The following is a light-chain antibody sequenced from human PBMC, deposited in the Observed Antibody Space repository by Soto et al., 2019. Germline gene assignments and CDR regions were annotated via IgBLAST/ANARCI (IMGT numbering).Light chain of an antibody. CDR1: SSDVGAYDF. CDR2: DVT. Sequence: QSVLTQPASVSGSPGQSITISCTGTSSDVGAYDFVSWYQHSPGKAPKLVTFDVTHRPPGISDRFSGSKSANTASLTISGLQAEDETDYYCFSYTSSGTYVFGTGTKVTVL. V-gene: IGLV2-14*01. J-gene: IGLJ1*01. CDR3: FSYTSSGTYV.